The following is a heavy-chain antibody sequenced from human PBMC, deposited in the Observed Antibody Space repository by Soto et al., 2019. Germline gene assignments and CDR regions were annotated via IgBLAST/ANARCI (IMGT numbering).Heavy chain of an antibody. D-gene: IGHD5-12*01. Sequence: GGSLRLSCAASGFTVSSNYMSWVRQAPGKGLEWVSVIYSGGSTYYADSVKGRFTISRHNSKNTLYLQMNSLRAEDTAVYYCARVLVATTYYFDYWGQGTLVTVSS. CDR3: ARVLVATTYYFDY. V-gene: IGHV3-53*04. CDR2: IYSGGST. CDR1: GFTVSSNY. J-gene: IGHJ4*02.